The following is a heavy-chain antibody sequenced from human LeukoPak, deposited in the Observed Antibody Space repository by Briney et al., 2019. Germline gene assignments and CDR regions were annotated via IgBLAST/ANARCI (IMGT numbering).Heavy chain of an antibody. CDR2: IYPRDGST. J-gene: IGHJ4*02. CDR3: ARDQEGFDY. CDR1: GYTFTSYY. V-gene: IGHV1-46*01. Sequence: ASVKVSCKASGYTFTSYYMHWVRQAPGQGLEWMGMIYPRDGSTSYAQNFQGRVTVTRDTSTTTVHMELRGLRSKDTAVYYCARDQEGFDYWGQGTLVTVSS.